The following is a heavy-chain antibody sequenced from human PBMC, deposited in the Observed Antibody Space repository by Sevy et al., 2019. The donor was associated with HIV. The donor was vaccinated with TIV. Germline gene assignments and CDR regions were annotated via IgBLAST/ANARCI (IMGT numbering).Heavy chain of an antibody. CDR2: ISHDGSLK. D-gene: IGHD2-15*01. V-gene: IGHV3-30*18. Sequence: GGSLRLSCAASGFIFTNYGMHWVRQAPGKGLWWVAVISHDGSLKYYADSVRGRVTISRDSSKNTVSLQMNSLRLEDTAVYYCAKGSRATGSAFDIWGQGTMVTVSS. J-gene: IGHJ3*02. CDR1: GFIFTNYG. CDR3: AKGSRATGSAFDI.